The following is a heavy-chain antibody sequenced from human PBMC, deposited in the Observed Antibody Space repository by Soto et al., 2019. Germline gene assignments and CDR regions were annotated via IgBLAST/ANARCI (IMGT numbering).Heavy chain of an antibody. CDR1: GFTFRSYV. V-gene: IGHV3-30*19. Sequence: QVHLVESGGGVVQPGTSLRVSCVGSGFTFRSYVIHWVRQAPGKGLEWVALTSYDGSDKYYGDSVRGRFTISRDNSRNTVDLQMDSLRFDDTALYSCARWGTTGGLEVWGQGTLVSVSS. J-gene: IGHJ1*01. CDR3: ARWGTTGGLEV. D-gene: IGHD3-16*01. CDR2: TSYDGSDK.